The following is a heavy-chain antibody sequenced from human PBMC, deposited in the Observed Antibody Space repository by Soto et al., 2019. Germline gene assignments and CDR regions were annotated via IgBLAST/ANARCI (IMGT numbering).Heavy chain of an antibody. CDR2: IYYSGGT. CDR1: GGSISRGGYY. CDR3: ARKDSGYADYMDV. D-gene: IGHD5-12*01. Sequence: QVQLQESGPGLVKPSQTLSLTCTVSGGSISRGGYYWSWIRQHPGKGLEWIGYIYYSGGTYYNPSLKSRVTISVDPSENQFPLRLSSVTAADTAVYYCARKDSGYADYMDVWGKGTTVTVSS. V-gene: IGHV4-31*03. J-gene: IGHJ6*03.